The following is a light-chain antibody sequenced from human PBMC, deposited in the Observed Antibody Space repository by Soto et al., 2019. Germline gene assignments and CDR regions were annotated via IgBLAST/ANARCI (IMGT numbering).Light chain of an antibody. CDR2: YDS. CDR3: QVWDSSSHHPGV. Sequence: SYVLTQPPSVSVAPGKTARITCGGNNIGSKSVHWYQQKPGQAPVLVIYYDSDRPSGIPERFSGSNSGNTATLTISRVEDGDEADYYCQVWDSSSHHPGVFGGGTQLTVL. CDR1: NIGSKS. J-gene: IGLJ2*01. V-gene: IGLV3-21*04.